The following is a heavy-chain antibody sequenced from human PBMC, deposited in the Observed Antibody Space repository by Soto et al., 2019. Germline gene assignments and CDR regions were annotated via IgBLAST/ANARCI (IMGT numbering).Heavy chain of an antibody. V-gene: IGHV4-34*01. Sequence: QVQLQQWGAGLFKPSETLSLTCAVYGWSFSGYYWSWIRHPPGKGLEWIGEINHSGRTNYNPSLKSRVTISVDTSKNQFSLKLSSVTVADTAVYYCARVSPPGWLPYFDYWGKGTLVTVSS. D-gene: IGHD5-12*01. CDR1: GWSFSGYY. J-gene: IGHJ4*02. CDR3: ARVSPPGWLPYFDY. CDR2: INHSGRT.